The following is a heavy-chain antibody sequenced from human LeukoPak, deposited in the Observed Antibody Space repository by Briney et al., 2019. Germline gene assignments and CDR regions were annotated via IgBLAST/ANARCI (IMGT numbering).Heavy chain of an antibody. CDR1: GFIFSRYW. D-gene: IGHD6-19*01. V-gene: IGHV3-7*01. Sequence: GGSLRLSCAASGFIFSRYWMSWVRQAPGKGLEWVANIKQDGSEKYYVDSVKGRFTISRDNAKNSLYLQMNSLRAEDTAVYYCALNRGSGWYFHYWGQGTLVTVSS. J-gene: IGHJ4*02. CDR2: IKQDGSEK. CDR3: ALNRGSGWYFHY.